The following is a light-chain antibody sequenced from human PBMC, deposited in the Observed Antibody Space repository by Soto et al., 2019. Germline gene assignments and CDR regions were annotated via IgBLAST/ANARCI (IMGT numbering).Light chain of an antibody. CDR3: QQAYSFPLT. CDR2: AAS. V-gene: IGKV1-12*01. Sequence: DIQMTQSPSSVSASVGDRVTITCRASQDIRSWLGWYQQKPGKAPKVLIYAASSLQSGVPSRFSGSGSGTDFTLTISSLQPEDFATYYYQQAYSFPLTIGGGTKVEIK. J-gene: IGKJ4*01. CDR1: QDIRSW.